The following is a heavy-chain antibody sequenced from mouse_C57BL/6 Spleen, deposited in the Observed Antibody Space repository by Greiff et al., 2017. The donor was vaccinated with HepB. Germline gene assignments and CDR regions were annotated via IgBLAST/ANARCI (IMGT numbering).Heavy chain of an antibody. Sequence: VKLKQSGPGLVQPSQSLSITCTVSGFSLTSYGVHWVRQSPGKGLEWLGVIWSGGSTDYNAAFISRLSISKDNSKSQVFFKMNSLQADDTAIYYCARSYGSSPAWFAYWGQGTLVTVSA. D-gene: IGHD1-1*01. CDR3: ARSYGSSPAWFAY. CDR1: GFSLTSYG. CDR2: IWSGGST. J-gene: IGHJ3*01. V-gene: IGHV2-2*01.